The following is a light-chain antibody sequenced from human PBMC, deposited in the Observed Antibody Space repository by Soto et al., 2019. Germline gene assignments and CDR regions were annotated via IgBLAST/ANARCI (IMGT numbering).Light chain of an antibody. J-gene: IGLJ1*01. CDR1: SSDIGGYNF. CDR3: SSYAGSNNYV. CDR2: EVN. V-gene: IGLV2-8*01. Sequence: QSALTQPPSASGSPGQSVTISCTGTSSDIGGYNFVSWYHHHPGKAPKLVIYEVNKRPSGVPDRFSGSKSGNTASLTVSGLQAEDEADYYCSSYAGSNNYVFGTGTQLTVL.